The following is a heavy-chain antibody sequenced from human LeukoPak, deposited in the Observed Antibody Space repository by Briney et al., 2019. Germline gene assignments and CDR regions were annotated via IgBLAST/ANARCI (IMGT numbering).Heavy chain of an antibody. D-gene: IGHD3-22*01. CDR2: IYSGGST. CDR3: VKASSDYYYDS. Sequence: GGSLRLSCAASGFTVSSNFMSWVRQAPGKGLEWVSVIYSGGSTYYADSVKGRFTISRDISKNTLYLQMSSLRTEDTAVYYCVKASSDYYYDSWGQGTLVTVSS. V-gene: IGHV3-66*01. J-gene: IGHJ5*01. CDR1: GFTVSSNF.